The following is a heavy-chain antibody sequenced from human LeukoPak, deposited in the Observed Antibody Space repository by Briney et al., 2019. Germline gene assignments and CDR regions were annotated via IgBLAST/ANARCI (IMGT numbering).Heavy chain of an antibody. D-gene: IGHD3-3*01. V-gene: IGHV3-30*02. CDR3: AKDGGSYYDFWSGSGGYFDY. J-gene: IGHJ4*02. CDR2: IRYDGSNK. CDR1: GFTFSSYG. Sequence: PGGSLRLSCAASGFTFSSYGMHWVRQAPGKGLEWVAFIRYDGSNKYYADSVKGRFTISRDNSKNTLYLQMNSLRAEDTAVYYCAKDGGSYYDFWSGSGGYFDYWGQGTLVTVSS.